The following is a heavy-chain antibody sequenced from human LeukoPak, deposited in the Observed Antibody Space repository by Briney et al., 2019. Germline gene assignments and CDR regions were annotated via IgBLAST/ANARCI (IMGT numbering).Heavy chain of an antibody. CDR1: GGSISSYY. Sequence: SETLSLTCTVSGGSISSYYWSWIRQPPGKELEWIGYIYYSGSTNYNPSLKSRVTISVDTSKNQFSLKLSSVTAADTAVYYCARDRRGYSGYDPFDYWGQGTLVTVSS. J-gene: IGHJ4*02. CDR2: IYYSGST. CDR3: ARDRRGYSGYDPFDY. D-gene: IGHD5-12*01. V-gene: IGHV4-59*01.